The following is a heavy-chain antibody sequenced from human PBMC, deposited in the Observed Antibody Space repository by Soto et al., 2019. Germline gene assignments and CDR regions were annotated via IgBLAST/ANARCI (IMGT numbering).Heavy chain of an antibody. Sequence: EVQLVESRGGLVQPGRSLRLSCAASGFTFDDYAMHWVRQAPGKGLEWVSGISWNSGSIGYADSVKGRFTISRDNAKNSLYLQMNSLRAEDTALYYCAKDTEPMTTVGAFDIWGQGTMVTVSS. D-gene: IGHD4-17*01. CDR2: ISWNSGSI. V-gene: IGHV3-9*01. CDR3: AKDTEPMTTVGAFDI. J-gene: IGHJ3*02. CDR1: GFTFDDYA.